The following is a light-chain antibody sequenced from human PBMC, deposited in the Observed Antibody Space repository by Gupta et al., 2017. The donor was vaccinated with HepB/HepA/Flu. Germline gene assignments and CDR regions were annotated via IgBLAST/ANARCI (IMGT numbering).Light chain of an antibody. Sequence: DIVMTQSPLSLPVTPGEPASISCRSSQSLLHSNGYNSLDWYLQKPGQSPQLLIYWGSTRASRVPDRFSGSGSGTDFTLKISRGEAEDVGVYYCMQALQTRTFGHGTKVDIK. CDR1: QSLLHSNGYNS. J-gene: IGKJ3*01. V-gene: IGKV2-28*01. CDR3: MQALQTRT. CDR2: WGS.